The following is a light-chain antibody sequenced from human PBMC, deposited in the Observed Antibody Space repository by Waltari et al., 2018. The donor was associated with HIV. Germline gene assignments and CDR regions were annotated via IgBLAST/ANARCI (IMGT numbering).Light chain of an antibody. CDR3: AAWDDGLSGVV. CDR2: RNH. Sequence: QSVLTQPPSASGTPGQRVTIDCSGSSANIGSNSVDWSQQLTGTAPQLLFYRNHQRPSGVPDRFSGSKSGTSASLAVSGLRSDDEADYYCAAWDDGLSGVVFVGGTKLTVL. J-gene: IGLJ2*01. CDR1: SANIGSNS. V-gene: IGLV1-47*01.